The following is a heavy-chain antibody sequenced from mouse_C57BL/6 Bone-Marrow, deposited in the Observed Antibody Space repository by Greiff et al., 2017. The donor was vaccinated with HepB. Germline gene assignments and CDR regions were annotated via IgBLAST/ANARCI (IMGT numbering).Heavy chain of an antibody. CDR3: VRQGTYYGSSTGFAY. Sequence: EADGGLVQPKGSLKLSCAASGFSFNTYAMNWVRQAPGKGLEWVARIRSKSNNYATYYADSVKDRFTISRDDSESMLYLQMNNLKTEDTAMYYCVRQGTYYGSSTGFAYWGQGTLVTVSA. CDR1: GFSFNTYA. CDR2: IRSKSNNYAT. V-gene: IGHV10-1*01. J-gene: IGHJ3*01. D-gene: IGHD1-1*01.